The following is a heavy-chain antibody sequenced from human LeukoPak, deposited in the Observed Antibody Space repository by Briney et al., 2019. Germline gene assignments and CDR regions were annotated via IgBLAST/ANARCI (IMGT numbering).Heavy chain of an antibody. V-gene: IGHV4-61*01. D-gene: IGHD6-13*01. CDR2: IYYSGIT. J-gene: IGHJ3*02. CDR3: ARENRATAGLDAFAI. CDR1: GGSVTSGNYY. Sequence: SETLSLTCTVSGGSVTSGNYYWSWIRQPPGKGLEWIGYIYYSGITNYNPSLRSLVTMSLDTSKNQFSLKLSSVAAADTALYYCARENRATAGLDAFAIWGQGTMVIVSS.